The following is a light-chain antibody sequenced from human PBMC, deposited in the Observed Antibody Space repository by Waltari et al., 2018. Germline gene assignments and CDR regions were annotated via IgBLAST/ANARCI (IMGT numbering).Light chain of an antibody. CDR1: SSNIGAGYD. Sequence: QSVLTQPPSVSGAPGQRVTISCAGSSSNIGAGYDVHWYQQFPGAAPKLLLYNDNHRPSGVPDRFSGSKSGTSASLAITGLQPEDEADYYCQSYDSSLSVGVFGGGTKLTVL. CDR2: NDN. J-gene: IGLJ3*02. CDR3: QSYDSSLSVGV. V-gene: IGLV1-40*01.